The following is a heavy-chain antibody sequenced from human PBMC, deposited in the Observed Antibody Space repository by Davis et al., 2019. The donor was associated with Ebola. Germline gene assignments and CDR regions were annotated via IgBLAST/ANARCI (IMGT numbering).Heavy chain of an antibody. J-gene: IGHJ5*02. CDR1: GFTVSDNY. V-gene: IGHV3-53*01. Sequence: PGGSLRLSCAASGFTVSDNYMNWVRQAPGKGLEWVSVIFSGGSTHYADSVKGRFTISRDNSKNTLYLQMSSLRAEDTAVYYCATGETYYYESSGYYNSWGQGTLVTVSS. CDR2: IFSGGST. CDR3: ATGETYYYESSGYYNS. D-gene: IGHD3-22*01.